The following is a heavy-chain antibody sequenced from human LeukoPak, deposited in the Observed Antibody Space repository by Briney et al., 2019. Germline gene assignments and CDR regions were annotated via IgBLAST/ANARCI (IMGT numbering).Heavy chain of an antibody. CDR2: ISSSSSTI. Sequence: GGSLRLSCAASGFTFSSYWIHWVRQAPGKGLEWVSYISSSSSTIYYADSVKGRFTISRDNAKNSLYLQMNSLRSDDTAVYYCAVGERLPEDYYYYYMDVWGKGTTVTISS. CDR3: AVGERLPEDYYYYYMDV. V-gene: IGHV3-48*04. J-gene: IGHJ6*03. D-gene: IGHD6-25*01. CDR1: GFTFSSYW.